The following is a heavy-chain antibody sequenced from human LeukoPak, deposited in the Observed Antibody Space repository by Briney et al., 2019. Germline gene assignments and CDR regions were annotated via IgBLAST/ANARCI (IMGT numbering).Heavy chain of an antibody. CDR2: IRSSGSTI. CDR3: ARDRGSYSQRQFDY. Sequence: GGSLRLSRAASGFTFSDYYMSWIRQAPGKGLEWVSYIRSSGSTIYYSDPVKGRFTIYRDNAKNSLFLQMNSLRAEDTAVYYCARDRGSYSQRQFDYWGQGTLVTVSS. J-gene: IGHJ4*02. CDR1: GFTFSDYY. V-gene: IGHV3-11*01. D-gene: IGHD1-26*01.